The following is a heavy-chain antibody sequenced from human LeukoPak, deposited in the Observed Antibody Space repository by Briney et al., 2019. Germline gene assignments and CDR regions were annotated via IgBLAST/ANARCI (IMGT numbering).Heavy chain of an antibody. Sequence: SETLSLTCTVSGGSISSYYWSWIRQPPGKGLEWIGYIYYSGSTNYNPSLKSRVTISVDTSKNQFSLKLSSVTAADTAVYYCARHPSKQQLDGGAFDIWGQGTMVTVSS. CDR1: GGSISSYY. CDR2: IYYSGST. D-gene: IGHD6-13*01. J-gene: IGHJ3*02. V-gene: IGHV4-59*08. CDR3: ARHPSKQQLDGGAFDI.